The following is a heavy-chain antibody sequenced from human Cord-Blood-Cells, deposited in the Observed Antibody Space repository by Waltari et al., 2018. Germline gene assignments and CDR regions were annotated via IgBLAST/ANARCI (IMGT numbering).Heavy chain of an antibody. CDR2: IYYSGST. J-gene: IGHJ4*02. V-gene: IGHV4-61*01. CDR3: ARDSDY. Sequence: QVQLQESGPGLVKPSETLSLTCTVSGGPVSSGSYYWSWIRQPPGKGLEWIGYIYYSGSTNYNPSLKSRVTISVDTSKNQFSLKLSSVTAADTAVYYCARDSDYWGQGTLVTVSS. CDR1: GGPVSSGSYY.